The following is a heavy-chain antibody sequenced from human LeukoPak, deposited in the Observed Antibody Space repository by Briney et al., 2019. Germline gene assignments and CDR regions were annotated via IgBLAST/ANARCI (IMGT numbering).Heavy chain of an antibody. CDR1: GGSISSGDYY. CDR3: ARTGVDTAMVKED. J-gene: IGHJ4*02. Sequence: SQTLSLTCTVSGGSISSGDYYWSWIRQPPGKGLEWIGYIYYSGSTYYNPSLKSRVTISVDTSKNQFSLKLSSVTAADTAVYYCARTGVDTAMVKEDWGQGTLVTVSS. D-gene: IGHD5-18*01. CDR2: IYYSGST. V-gene: IGHV4-30-4*01.